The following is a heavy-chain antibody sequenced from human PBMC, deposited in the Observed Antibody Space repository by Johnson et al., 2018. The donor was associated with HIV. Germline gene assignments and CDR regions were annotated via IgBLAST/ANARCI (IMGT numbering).Heavy chain of an antibody. CDR3: ARTSLEMATISAFDI. D-gene: IGHD5-24*01. J-gene: IGHJ3*02. Sequence: VQLLESGGGLVQPGGSLRLSCAASGFTVSSNYMSWVRQAPGKGLEWVSVIYSGGSTYYADSVKGRFTISRDNSKNTLYLQMNSLRAEDTAVYYCARTSLEMATISAFDIWGQGTMVTVSS. V-gene: IGHV3-66*02. CDR2: IYSGGST. CDR1: GFTVSSNY.